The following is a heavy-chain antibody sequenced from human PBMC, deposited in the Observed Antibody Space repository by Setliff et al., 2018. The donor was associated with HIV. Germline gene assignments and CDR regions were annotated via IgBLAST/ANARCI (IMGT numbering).Heavy chain of an antibody. CDR2: MNPNSGNT. D-gene: IGHD2-2*01. CDR3: AIDVVGGWLRPMPDY. CDR1: GYTFTSYD. V-gene: IGHV1-8*02. J-gene: IGHJ4*02. Sequence: ASVKVSCKASGYTFTSYDINWVRQATGQGLEWMGWMNPNSGNTGYAQKFQGRVTMTRNTSISTAYMELSSLRSEDMAVYYCAIDVVGGWLRPMPDYWGQGTLVTVSS.